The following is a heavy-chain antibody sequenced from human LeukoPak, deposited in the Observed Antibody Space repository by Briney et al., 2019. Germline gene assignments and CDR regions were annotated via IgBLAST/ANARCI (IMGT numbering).Heavy chain of an antibody. D-gene: IGHD3-22*01. V-gene: IGHV3-9*01. Sequence: GGSLRLSCAASGFTFDDYAMHWVRQAPGKGLEWVSGISWNSGSIGYADSVKGRFTISRDNAKNSLYLQMNSLRAEDTALYYCARHARHPFYNDRNGYYRGHLDYWGQGTVVTVSS. CDR3: ARHARHPFYNDRNGYYRGHLDY. J-gene: IGHJ4*02. CDR2: ISWNSGSI. CDR1: GFTFDDYA.